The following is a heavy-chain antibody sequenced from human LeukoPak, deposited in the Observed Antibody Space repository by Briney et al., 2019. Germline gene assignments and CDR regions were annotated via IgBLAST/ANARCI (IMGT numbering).Heavy chain of an antibody. Sequence: GGSLRLSCAASGFTFSSYAMHWVRQAPGKGLEWVAVISYDGSNKYYADSVKGRFTISRDNSKNTLYLQMNSLRAEDTAVYYCARDPGLEWLLYYFDYWGQGTLVTVSS. CDR2: ISYDGSNK. CDR3: ARDPGLEWLLYYFDY. J-gene: IGHJ4*02. V-gene: IGHV3-30-3*01. CDR1: GFTFSSYA. D-gene: IGHD3-3*01.